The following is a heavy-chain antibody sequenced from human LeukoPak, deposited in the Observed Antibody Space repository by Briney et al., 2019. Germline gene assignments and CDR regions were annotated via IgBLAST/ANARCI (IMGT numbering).Heavy chain of an antibody. CDR3: ARFPGIAAAGDY. Sequence: SETLSLTCAVYGGSFSGYYWSWIRQPPGKGLEWIEEINHSGSTNYNPSLKSRVTISVDTSKNQFSLKLSSVTAADTAVYYCARFPGIAAAGDYWGQGTLVTVSS. V-gene: IGHV4-34*01. J-gene: IGHJ4*02. CDR1: GGSFSGYY. CDR2: INHSGST. D-gene: IGHD6-13*01.